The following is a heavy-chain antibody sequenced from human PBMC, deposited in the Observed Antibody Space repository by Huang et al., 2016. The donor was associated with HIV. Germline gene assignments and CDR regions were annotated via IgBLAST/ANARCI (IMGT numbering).Heavy chain of an antibody. CDR1: GDSVSSHY. D-gene: IGHD6-19*01. Sequence: QVRLQESGPGLVKPSETLSLTCTVHGDSVSSHYWVWIRHPPGKGLAWVGNGYDRGTTKYNPRRKRRMTISVDTSKNGFSLNITSVSAADTAMYCCVREQGRLAVGGIDNWFDPWGQGALVTVSS. V-gene: IGHV4-59*02. J-gene: IGHJ5*02. CDR3: VREQGRLAVGGIDNWFDP. CDR2: GYDRGTT.